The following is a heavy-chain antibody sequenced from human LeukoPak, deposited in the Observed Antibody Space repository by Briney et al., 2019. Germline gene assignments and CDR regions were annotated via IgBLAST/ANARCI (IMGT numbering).Heavy chain of an antibody. J-gene: IGHJ6*03. CDR3: ARLRLGYYYYYMDV. V-gene: IGHV3-7*01. D-gene: IGHD2-15*01. CDR1: GFTFSSYW. Sequence: GGSLRLSCAASGFTFSSYWMSWVRQAPGKGLEWVANIKQDGSGKYYVDSVKGRFTISRDNAKNSLYLQMNSLRAEDTAVYYCARLRLGYYYYYMDVWGKGTTVTVSS. CDR2: IKQDGSGK.